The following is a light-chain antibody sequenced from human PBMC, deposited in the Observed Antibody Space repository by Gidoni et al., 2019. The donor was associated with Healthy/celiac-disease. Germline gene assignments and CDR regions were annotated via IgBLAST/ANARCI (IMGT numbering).Light chain of an antibody. V-gene: IGKV3-20*01. CDR1: QSVSSSY. Sequence: EIGLTQSQGTLSLSPGERATLPCRASQSVSSSYLAWYQQKPGQAPRLLIYGASSRATGIPDRFSGSGSGTDFTLTISRLEPEDFAVYYCQQYGSSRLTFGGGTKVEIK. J-gene: IGKJ4*01. CDR2: GAS. CDR3: QQYGSSRLT.